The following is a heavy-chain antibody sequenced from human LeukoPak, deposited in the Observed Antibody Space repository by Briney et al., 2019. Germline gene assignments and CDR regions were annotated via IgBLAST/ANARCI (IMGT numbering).Heavy chain of an antibody. J-gene: IGHJ3*02. CDR3: ARDLLGGDDAFDI. V-gene: IGHV4-59*01. CDR2: IYYSGST. Sequence: SETVSLTCTVSGGSISSYYWSWLRQPPGKGLEWIGYIYYSGSTNYNPSLKSRVTISVDTSKNQFSLKLSSVTAADTAVYYCARDLLGGDDAFDIWGQGTMVTVSS. CDR1: GGSISSYY.